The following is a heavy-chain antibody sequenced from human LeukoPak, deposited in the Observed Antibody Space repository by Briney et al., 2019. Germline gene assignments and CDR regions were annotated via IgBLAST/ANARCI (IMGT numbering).Heavy chain of an antibody. CDR1: GGSFSGYY. J-gene: IGHJ5*02. D-gene: IGHD3-10*01. CDR2: INHSGST. CDR3: ARAERITMVRGVMDPSQSGLDP. V-gene: IGHV4-34*01. Sequence: SETLSLTCAVYGGSFSGYYWSWIRQPPGKGLEWIGEINHSGSTNYNPSLKSRVTISVDTSKNQFSLKLSSVTAADTAVYYCARAERITMVRGVMDPSQSGLDPWGQGTLVTVSS.